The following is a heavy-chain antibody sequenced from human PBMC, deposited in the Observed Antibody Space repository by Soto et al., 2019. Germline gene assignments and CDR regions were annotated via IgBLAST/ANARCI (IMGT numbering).Heavy chain of an antibody. CDR3: TTITVDIVAPFNFDY. J-gene: IGHJ4*02. CDR2: IKSKTDGGTT. Sequence: GGSLRLSCAASGFTFSKAWMSWVRQAAGKGLEWVSRIKSKTDGGTTDYAAPVKGRFTISRDDSKNTLYLQMNSLKTEDTAVYYCTTITVDIVAPFNFDYWGQATLVTVS. CDR1: GFTFSKAW. D-gene: IGHD5-12*01. V-gene: IGHV3-15*01.